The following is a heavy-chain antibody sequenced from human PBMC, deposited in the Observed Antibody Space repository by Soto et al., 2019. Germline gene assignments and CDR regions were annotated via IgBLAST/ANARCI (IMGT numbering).Heavy chain of an antibody. D-gene: IGHD6-19*01. J-gene: IGHJ4*02. Sequence: GGSLRLSCAASGFTFSSYAMSWVRQAPGKGLEWVSAISGSGGSTYYADSVKGRFTISRDNSKNTLYLQMNSLRAEDTAVYYCAPETGYSSGWYYSFDYWGQGPLVTVSS. V-gene: IGHV3-23*01. CDR1: GFTFSSYA. CDR2: ISGSGGST. CDR3: APETGYSSGWYYSFDY.